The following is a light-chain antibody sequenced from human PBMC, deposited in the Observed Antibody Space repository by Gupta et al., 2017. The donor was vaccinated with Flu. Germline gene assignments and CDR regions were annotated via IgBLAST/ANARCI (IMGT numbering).Light chain of an antibody. J-gene: IGLJ3*02. CDR2: EVR. CDR3: SSYTSSSTLRV. Sequence: QSALTQPASVSGSPGQSITISCPGTSSDVGGYNYVSWYQQHPGEAPKLMIYEVRNRPSGVSNRFSGSKSGNTASLTISGLQAEDEADCYCSSYTSSSTLRVFGGGTKLTVL. CDR1: SSDVGGYNY. V-gene: IGLV2-14*01.